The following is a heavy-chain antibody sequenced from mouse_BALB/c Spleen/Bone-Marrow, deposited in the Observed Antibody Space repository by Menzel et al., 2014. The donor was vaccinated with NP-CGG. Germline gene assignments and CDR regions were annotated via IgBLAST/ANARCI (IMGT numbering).Heavy chain of an antibody. Sequence: QVQLQQSGPGLVAPSQSLSITCTVSGFSLTDYGVSWIRQPPGKGLELLGVIWGGGSTYYNSALKSRLSISKDNSKSQVFLKLNSLQTVDTAMYYCAKLGRSYYYFDVWGAGTTVTVSS. CDR2: IWGGGST. J-gene: IGHJ1*01. CDR1: GFSLTDYG. D-gene: IGHD1-1*01. CDR3: AKLGRSYYYFDV. V-gene: IGHV2-6-5*01.